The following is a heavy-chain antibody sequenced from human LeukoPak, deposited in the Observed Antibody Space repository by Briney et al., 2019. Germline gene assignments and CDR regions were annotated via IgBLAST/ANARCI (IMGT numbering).Heavy chain of an antibody. J-gene: IGHJ4*02. D-gene: IGHD3-16*01. CDR3: ARDNGAKQFDY. CDR1: GFIFNNYA. V-gene: IGHV3-9*01. Sequence: PGGSLRLSCAGSGFIFNNYAMHWVRQPPGKGLEWVSGISWNSGSIDYADSVKGRFTISRDNPKNSLYLQMNSLSAEDTAVYYCARDNGAKQFDYWGQGTLVIVSA. CDR2: ISWNSGSI.